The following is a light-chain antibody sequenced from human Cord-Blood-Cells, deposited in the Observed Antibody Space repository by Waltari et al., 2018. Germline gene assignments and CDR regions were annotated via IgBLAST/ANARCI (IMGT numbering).Light chain of an antibody. CDR3: SSYTSSSTLV. Sequence: SALTQPASVSGSHGQSLTISCIGTSRDVGGYQYVSWYHQHQGKAHELMIYEVSHRPSGVSHRFSGSKSGNTASLTISGLQAEDEADYYSSSYTSSSTLVFGGGTKLTVL. V-gene: IGLV2-14*01. CDR1: SRDVGGYQY. CDR2: EVS. J-gene: IGLJ2*01.